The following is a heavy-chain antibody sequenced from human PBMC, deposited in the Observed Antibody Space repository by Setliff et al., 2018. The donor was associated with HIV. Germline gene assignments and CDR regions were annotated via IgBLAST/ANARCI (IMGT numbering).Heavy chain of an antibody. CDR2: MNPNSGNT. V-gene: IGHV1-8*02. CDR3: ARGRGGTKRENWFDP. Sequence: VASVKVSCKASGYTFTTYDINWVRQATGQGLEWMGWMNPNSGNTGYTQKFQGRVTMTRNTSISTAYMELSSLRSEDTAVYYCARGRGGTKRENWFDPWGQGTLVTVSS. D-gene: IGHD3-16*01. J-gene: IGHJ5*02. CDR1: GYTFTTYD.